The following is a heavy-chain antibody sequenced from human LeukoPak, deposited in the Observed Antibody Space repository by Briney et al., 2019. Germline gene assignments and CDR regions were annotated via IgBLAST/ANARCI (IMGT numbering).Heavy chain of an antibody. CDR2: IKREGGDR. Sequence: PGGSLRLSCATSGFTFSSNGMSWVRQAPGKGLEWVAYIKREGGDRYYVDSVKGRVTISRDNTKNSLYLQMNSLRAEDTAVYYCARVTVAGIYFYYYMDVWGKGTMVTVSS. CDR3: ARVTVAGIYFYYYMDV. V-gene: IGHV3-7*01. D-gene: IGHD6-13*01. CDR1: GFTFSSNG. J-gene: IGHJ6*03.